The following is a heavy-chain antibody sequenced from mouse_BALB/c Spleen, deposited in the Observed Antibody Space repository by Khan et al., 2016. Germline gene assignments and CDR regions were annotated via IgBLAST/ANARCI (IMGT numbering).Heavy chain of an antibody. Sequence: EVQLQESGPGLVKPSQSLSLTCTVTGYSITSDYAWNWIRQFPVNKLEWMGYISYSGSTIYNPSLKSRISITRATSKNQFFLQLNSVTTEDTATYYCARWLLEFPYYFDYWGQGTTLTVSS. CDR1: GYSITSDYA. D-gene: IGHD2-12*01. V-gene: IGHV3-2*02. CDR3: ARWLLEFPYYFDY. CDR2: ISYSGST. J-gene: IGHJ2*01.